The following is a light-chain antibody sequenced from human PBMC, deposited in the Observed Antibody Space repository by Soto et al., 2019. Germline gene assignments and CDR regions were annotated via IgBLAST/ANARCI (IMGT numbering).Light chain of an antibody. CDR1: QSISSW. J-gene: IGKJ2*01. CDR2: KAS. CDR3: QHYNSS. Sequence: DIQMTQSPSTLSASVGVRVTITCRASQSISSWLAWYQQKPGKAPKLLIYKASSLEGGVPSRFSGSGSGTEFTVTISSLQPDDFATYYCQHYNSSFGQGTKLEIK. V-gene: IGKV1-5*03.